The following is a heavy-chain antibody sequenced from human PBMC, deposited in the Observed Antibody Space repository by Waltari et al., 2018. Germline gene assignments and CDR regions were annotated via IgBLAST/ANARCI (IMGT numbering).Heavy chain of an antibody. J-gene: IGHJ3*02. CDR3: ARGAAAARIKGNDAFDI. Sequence: QVQLVESGGGVVQPGRSLRLSCAASGFTFSSYAMHWVRQAPGKGLEWVAVISYDGSNKYYADSVKGRFTISRDNSKNTLYLQMNSLRAEDTAVYYCARGAAAARIKGNDAFDIWGQGTMVTVSS. CDR2: ISYDGSNK. CDR1: GFTFSSYA. D-gene: IGHD6-13*01. V-gene: IGHV3-30-3*01.